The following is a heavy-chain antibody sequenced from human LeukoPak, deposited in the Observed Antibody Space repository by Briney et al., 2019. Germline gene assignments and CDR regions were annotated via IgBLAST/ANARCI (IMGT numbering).Heavy chain of an antibody. D-gene: IGHD4-23*01. CDR3: ARGSGWKRSWFDP. Sequence: ASVKVSCKASGYIFTGYYMHLVRQAPGQGLEWMGRINPNSGGTNYAQKFRGRVTMTRDTSISTAYMELSRLRSDDTAVYYCARGSGWKRSWFDPWGQGTLVTVSS. CDR1: GYIFTGYY. J-gene: IGHJ5*02. V-gene: IGHV1-2*06. CDR2: INPNSGGT.